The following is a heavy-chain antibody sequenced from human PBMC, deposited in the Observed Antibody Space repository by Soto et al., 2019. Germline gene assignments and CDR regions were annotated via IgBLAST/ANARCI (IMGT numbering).Heavy chain of an antibody. CDR3: ARKTDSIPSGGDV. CDR1: GFAVRHNY. CDR2: IYSGGDT. Sequence: EVQLVESGGGLVQPGGSLRLSCTASGFAVRHNYMTWVRQAPGKGLEWFSLIYSGGDTAYADSVKGRVTISRHTSQNTLYLQMTSLRAEDTAVYYCARKTDSIPSGGDVWGQGAAVTVSS. V-gene: IGHV3-53*04. D-gene: IGHD3-10*01. J-gene: IGHJ6*02.